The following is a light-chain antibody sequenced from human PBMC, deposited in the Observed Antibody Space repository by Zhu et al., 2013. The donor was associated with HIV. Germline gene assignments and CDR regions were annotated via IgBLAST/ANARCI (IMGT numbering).Light chain of an antibody. CDR3: QQYGSSPLT. J-gene: IGKJ4*01. Sequence: EIVLTQSPGTLSLSPGERATLSCRASQSVSSSYLAWYQQKVGQAPRLLIYDAFKRATGIPARFSGSGSGTDFTLTISSLEPEDFAVYYCQQYGSSPLTFGGGDQGGDQT. V-gene: IGKV3-20*01. CDR2: DAF. CDR1: QSVSSSY.